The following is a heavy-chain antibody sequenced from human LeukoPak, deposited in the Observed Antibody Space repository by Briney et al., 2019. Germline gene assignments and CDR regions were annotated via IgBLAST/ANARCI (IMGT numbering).Heavy chain of an antibody. CDR1: GFTFTRFN. Sequence: PGGSLRLSCAASGFTFTRFNMNWVRQAPGKGLEWVSSISSSSSYIYYADSVKGRFTISRDNAKNSLYLQMNSLRAEDTAVYYCASGDHGFDWGQGTLVTVSS. D-gene: IGHD4-17*01. CDR2: ISSSSSYI. J-gene: IGHJ4*02. V-gene: IGHV3-21*01. CDR3: ASGDHGFD.